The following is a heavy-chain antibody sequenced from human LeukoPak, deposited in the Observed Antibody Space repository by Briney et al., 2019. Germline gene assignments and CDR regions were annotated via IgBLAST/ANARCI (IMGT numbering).Heavy chain of an antibody. CDR3: ARGSPRDIVVVPAAPPSAYYYYYYMDV. D-gene: IGHD2-2*01. J-gene: IGHJ6*03. CDR2: INPNSGGT. V-gene: IGHV1-2*02. CDR1: GYTFTGYY. Sequence: VASVKVSCKASGYTFTGYYMHWVRQAPGQGLEWMGWINPNSGGTNYAQKFQGRVTMTRDTSISTAYMELSRLRSDDTAVYYCARGSPRDIVVVPAAPPSAYYYYYYMDVRGKGTTVTVSS.